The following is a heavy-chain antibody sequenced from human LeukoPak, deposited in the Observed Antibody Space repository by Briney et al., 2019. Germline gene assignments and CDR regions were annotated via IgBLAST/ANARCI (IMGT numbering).Heavy chain of an antibody. Sequence: ASVKVSCKASGYTFTGYYMHRVRQAPGQGLEWMGWINPNSGGTNYAQKFQGRVTMTRDTSISTAYMELSRLRSDDTAVYYCARTFAPEIHHYMDVWGKGTTVTVSS. CDR3: ARTFAPEIHHYMDV. D-gene: IGHD2-21*01. J-gene: IGHJ6*03. V-gene: IGHV1-2*02. CDR1: GYTFTGYY. CDR2: INPNSGGT.